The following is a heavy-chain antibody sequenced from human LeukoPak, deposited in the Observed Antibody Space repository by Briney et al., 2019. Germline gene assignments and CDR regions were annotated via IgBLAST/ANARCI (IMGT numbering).Heavy chain of an antibody. CDR1: GFTFSSYW. CDR3: ARQMSPGSGWFRFYFDY. Sequence: GGSLRLSCAASGFTFSSYWMSWVRQVPGKGLDWVASIKEDGSQKYYVDSVKGRFTISRDNAKNSQSLQMNSLRAEDTAVYYCARQMSPGSGWFRFYFDYWGQGTLVTVSS. J-gene: IGHJ4*02. CDR2: IKEDGSQK. V-gene: IGHV3-7*03. D-gene: IGHD6-19*01.